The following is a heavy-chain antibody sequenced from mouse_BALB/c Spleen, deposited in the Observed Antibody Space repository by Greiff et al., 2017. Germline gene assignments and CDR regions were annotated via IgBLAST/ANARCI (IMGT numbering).Heavy chain of an antibody. V-gene: IGHV5-12-1*01. Sequence: EVQGVESGGDLVKPGGSLKLSCAASGFAFSSYDMSWVRQTPEKRLEWVAYISSGGGSTYYPDTVKGRFTISRDNAKNTLYLQMSSLKSEDTAMYYCAKNLEYGNYVAYWGQGTLVTVSA. CDR1: GFAFSSYD. CDR2: ISSGGGST. J-gene: IGHJ3*01. CDR3: AKNLEYGNYVAY. D-gene: IGHD2-10*02.